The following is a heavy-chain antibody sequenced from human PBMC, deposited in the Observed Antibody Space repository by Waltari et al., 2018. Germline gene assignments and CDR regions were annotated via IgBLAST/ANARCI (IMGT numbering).Heavy chain of an antibody. CDR2: ISYDGSNK. J-gene: IGHJ6*03. CDR1: GFTFSSSG. Sequence: QVQLVESGGGVVQPGRSLRLSCAASGFTFSSSGMHWVRQAPGKGLELVAVISYDGSNKYYADSVKGRFTISRDNSKNTLYLQMNSLRAEDTAVYYCAKQSTVTGDYYYYMDVWGKGTTVTVSS. D-gene: IGHD4-17*01. CDR3: AKQSTVTGDYYYYMDV. V-gene: IGHV3-30*18.